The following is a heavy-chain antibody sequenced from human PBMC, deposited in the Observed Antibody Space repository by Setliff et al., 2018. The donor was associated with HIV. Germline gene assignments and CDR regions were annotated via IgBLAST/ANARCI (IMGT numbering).Heavy chain of an antibody. CDR1: GGSLSGYY. CDR2: INHSGST. D-gene: IGHD1-1*01. CDR3: ARNTRWNVWWFDP. Sequence: LSLTYAVYGGSLSGYYWSWIRQPPGKGLEWIGEINHSGSTNYTTYLKGRVTISVDTSKNQFTLTLSSVTTADTAVYYCARNTRWNVWWFDPWGQGTLVTVSS. V-gene: IGHV4-34*01. J-gene: IGHJ5*02.